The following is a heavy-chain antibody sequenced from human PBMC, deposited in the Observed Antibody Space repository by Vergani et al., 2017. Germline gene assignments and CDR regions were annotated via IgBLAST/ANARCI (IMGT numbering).Heavy chain of an antibody. CDR1: GGSISSGDHC. Sequence: QVQLQESGPGVVKPSQTLSLTCAVSGGSISSGDHCWTWIRQRPGKGLEWIGYIFYSGTTYDNPSLRSRLTISVDTSQNQFSLKLRSVTAADTAVYYCARVDTQVPATSHFCGMDVWGKGTTVVVSS. CDR3: ARVDTQVPATSHFCGMDV. D-gene: IGHD6-25*01. J-gene: IGHJ6*04. CDR2: IFYSGTT. V-gene: IGHV4-31*11.